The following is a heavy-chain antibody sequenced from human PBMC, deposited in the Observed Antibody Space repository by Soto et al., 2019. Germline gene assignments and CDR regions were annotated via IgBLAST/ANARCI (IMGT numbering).Heavy chain of an antibody. CDR1: GYSFSSGSY. CDR3: SRVQVRVVAGSTFDY. D-gene: IGHD6-19*01. J-gene: IGHJ4*01. CDR2: IYHGGTT. Sequence: SETLSLTCTVSGYSFSSGSYWAWLRQPPGKGPEWIASIYHGGTTYYNQSLKGRITISVDTSNNQFSLQMTTVTAADTAVYYCSRVQVRVVAGSTFDYWGHGTLVTVSS. V-gene: IGHV4-38-2*02.